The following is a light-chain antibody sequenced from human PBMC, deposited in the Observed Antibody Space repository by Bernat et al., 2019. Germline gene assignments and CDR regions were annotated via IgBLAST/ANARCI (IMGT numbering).Light chain of an antibody. CDR1: SSNIGNNP. V-gene: IGLV1-44*01. J-gene: IGLJ2*01. Sequence: QSVLTQPPSASGTPGQRVTISCSGSSSNIGNNPVNWYQQLPGTAPKLLIYSNDQRPSGVPDRFSGSKSGTSASLAISGLQSEDEADYYCAAWDDSLNGVVFGGGTKLTV. CDR2: SND. CDR3: AAWDDSLNGVV.